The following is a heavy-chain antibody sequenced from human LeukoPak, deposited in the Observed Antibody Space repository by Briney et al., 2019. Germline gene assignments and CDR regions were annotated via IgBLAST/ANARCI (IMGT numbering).Heavy chain of an antibody. D-gene: IGHD2-2*01. CDR1: GFTFSSYG. CDR3: ARVNCSSTSCYDLHFDY. Sequence: GGSLRLSCAASGFTFSSYGMHWVRQAPGKGLEWVAVISYDGSNKYYADSVKGRFTISRDNSKNTLYLQMNSLRAEDTAVYYCARVNCSSTSCYDLHFDYWGQGTLVTVSS. CDR2: ISYDGSNK. V-gene: IGHV3-30*03. J-gene: IGHJ4*02.